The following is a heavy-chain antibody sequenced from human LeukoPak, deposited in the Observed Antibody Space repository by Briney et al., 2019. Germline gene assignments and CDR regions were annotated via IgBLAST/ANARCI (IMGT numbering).Heavy chain of an antibody. CDR1: GFTLSSYY. Sequence: GGSLRLSCAGSGFTLSSYYMIWVRQAPGKGLEWVSYISRSSSTIYYADSVKGRFTISRDNAKNSLYLQMNSLRDEDTAVYYCARDQFYAFDIWGQGTMVTVSS. CDR3: ARDQFYAFDI. J-gene: IGHJ3*02. V-gene: IGHV3-48*02. CDR2: ISRSSSTI.